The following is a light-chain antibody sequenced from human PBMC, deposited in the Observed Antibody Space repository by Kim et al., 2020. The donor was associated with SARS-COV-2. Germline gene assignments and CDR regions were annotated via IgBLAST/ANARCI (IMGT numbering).Light chain of an antibody. CDR2: YDS. Sequence: SYELTQPPSVSVAPGKTARITCGGNNIGSKSVHWYQQKPGQAPVLVIYYDSDRPSGIPERFSGSNSGNTATLTISRVEAGDEADYYCQVWDSSRHVVFGGGTQLTVL. V-gene: IGLV3-21*04. J-gene: IGLJ2*01. CDR1: NIGSKS. CDR3: QVWDSSRHVV.